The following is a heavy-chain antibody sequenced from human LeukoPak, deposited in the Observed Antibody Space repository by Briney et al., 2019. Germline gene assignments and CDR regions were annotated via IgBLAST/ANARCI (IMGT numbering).Heavy chain of an antibody. J-gene: IGHJ4*02. CDR2: ISSSSTYI. CDR1: GFTFNSFS. Sequence: GGSLRLSCAAPGFTFNSFSMTWVRQAPGKGLEWVSSISSSSTYIYYADSVKGRFTISRDNAKNSLYLQINSLRAEDTAVYYCARIWDGYNSVADCWGQGTLVTVSS. CDR3: ARIWDGYNSVADC. V-gene: IGHV3-21*01. D-gene: IGHD5-12*01.